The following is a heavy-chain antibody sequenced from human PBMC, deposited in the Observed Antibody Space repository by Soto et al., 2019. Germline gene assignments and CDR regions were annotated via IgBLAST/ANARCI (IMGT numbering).Heavy chain of an antibody. CDR3: AKYTSGWCFDY. Sequence: GGSLRLSCAASGFTFSSYAMHWVRQAPGKGLEWVAVLSYDGSNKYYADSVKGRFTISRDNSKNTLYLQMNSLTAEDTAVYYCAKYTSGWCFDYWGQGTLVTVSS. CDR1: GFTFSSYA. J-gene: IGHJ4*02. V-gene: IGHV3-30-3*01. D-gene: IGHD6-19*01. CDR2: LSYDGSNK.